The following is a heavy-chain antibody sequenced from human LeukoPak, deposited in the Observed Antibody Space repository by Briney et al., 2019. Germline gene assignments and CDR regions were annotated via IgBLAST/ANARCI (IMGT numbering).Heavy chain of an antibody. CDR2: TYYRSKWYN. J-gene: IGHJ4*02. CDR1: GVSVSSNSAA. V-gene: IGHV6-1*01. D-gene: IGHD3-10*01. Sequence: SQTLSLTCAISGVSVSSNSAACNWIRQSPSRGLEWLGRTYYRSKWYNDYAVFVKSRIIIDPDTPKNQFSLQLNSVTPEDTAVYYCARATMVRGVIIRTFDYWGQGTLVTVSS. CDR3: ARATMVRGVIIRTFDY.